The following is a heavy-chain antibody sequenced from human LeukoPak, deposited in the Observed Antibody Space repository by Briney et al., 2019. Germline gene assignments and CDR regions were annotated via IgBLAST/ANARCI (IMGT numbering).Heavy chain of an antibody. V-gene: IGHV3-21*01. CDR3: ARLDGYNPIGPDY. CDR2: ISSSSSYI. Sequence: VGSLRLSCAASGFTFSSYSMNWVRQAPGKGLEWVSSISSSSSYIYYPDSVKGRFTISRDNAKNSLYLQMNSLRAEDTAVYYCARLDGYNPIGPDYWGQGTLVTVSS. D-gene: IGHD5-24*01. J-gene: IGHJ4*02. CDR1: GFTFSSYS.